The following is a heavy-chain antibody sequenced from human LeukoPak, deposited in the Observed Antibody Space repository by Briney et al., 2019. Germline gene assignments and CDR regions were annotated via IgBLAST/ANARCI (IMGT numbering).Heavy chain of an antibody. V-gene: IGHV1-18*01. CDR3: KQKTAYEIWFDP. CDR2: ISAYNVNT. Sequence: ASVKVSCKASGSTFTSYGISWVRQAPGQGLEWMGLISAYNVNTNYAQKLQGRVTLTTDTSTSTAYMELRSLRSDDTAVYFFKQKTAYEIWFDPWGQGTLVTVSS. J-gene: IGHJ5*02. D-gene: IGHD2-21*01. CDR1: GSTFTSYG.